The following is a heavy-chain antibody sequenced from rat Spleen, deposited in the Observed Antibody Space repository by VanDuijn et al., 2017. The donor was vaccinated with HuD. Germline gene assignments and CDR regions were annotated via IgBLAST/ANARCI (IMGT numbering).Heavy chain of an antibody. V-gene: IGHV5-22*01. J-gene: IGHJ2*01. D-gene: IGHD4-6*01. CDR2: INYEGSNT. CDR3: ARHWGY. Sequence: EVQLVESGGGFVQPGRSMKLSCAASGFTFDDYYMAWVRQAPKKGLEWVASINYEGSNTYYGDSMKGRFTVSRDNAKSTLYLQMDSLRSEDTATYYCARHWGYWGQGVMVTVSS. CDR1: GFTFDDYY.